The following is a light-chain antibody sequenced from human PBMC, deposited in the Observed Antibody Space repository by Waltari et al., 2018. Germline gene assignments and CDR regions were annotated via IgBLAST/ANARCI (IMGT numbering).Light chain of an antibody. CDR2: DFN. J-gene: IGLJ3*02. Sequence: QSALTQPRSVSGSPGQSVTISCPGSRRDVGLYDYVPWYQHQPGQTPKLIIYDFNKRPSGVPSRFSGSQSGNTASLTISGLQAEDEADYYCWSFAGRYTWVFGGGTKLSVL. CDR3: WSFAGRYTWV. CDR1: RRDVGLYDY. V-gene: IGLV2-11*01.